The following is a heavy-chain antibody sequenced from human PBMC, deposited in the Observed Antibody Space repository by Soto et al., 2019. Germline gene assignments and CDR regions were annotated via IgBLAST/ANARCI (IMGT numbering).Heavy chain of an antibody. CDR1: GFTFSTYW. V-gene: IGHV3-74*01. Sequence: GGSLRLSCAASGFTFSTYWFHWVRQGPGKGLEWVARIDSDSRNTWYADAVKGRLIISRDNAKNTLYLQMNSLRADDTAVYYCEREMWGTGRRTPDSWGQGTQVTVSS. D-gene: IGHD3-16*01. J-gene: IGHJ4*02. CDR3: EREMWGTGRRTPDS. CDR2: IDSDSRNT.